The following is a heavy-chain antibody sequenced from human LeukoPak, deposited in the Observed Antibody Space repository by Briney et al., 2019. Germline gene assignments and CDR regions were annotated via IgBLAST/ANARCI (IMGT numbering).Heavy chain of an antibody. CDR2: ISAYNGNT. V-gene: IGHV1-18*01. Sequence: GASVKVSCKASGYTFTSYGISWVRQAPGQGLEWMGWISAYNGNTNYAQKLQGRVTMTTDTSTSTAYMELRSLRSDDTAVYYCASPERGRWEEIDRYYYYYYMDVWGKGTTVTISS. J-gene: IGHJ6*03. CDR1: GYTFTSYG. CDR3: ASPERGRWEEIDRYYYYYYMDV. D-gene: IGHD1-26*01.